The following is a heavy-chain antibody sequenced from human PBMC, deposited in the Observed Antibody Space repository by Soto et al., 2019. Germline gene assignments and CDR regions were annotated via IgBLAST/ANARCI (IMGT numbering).Heavy chain of an antibody. Sequence: GGSLRLSCAASGFTFGSYGMHWVRQAPGKGLEWVAVIWYDGSNKYYADSVKGRFTISRDNSKNTLYLQMNSLRAEDTAVYYCARDREAVLLWFGELGYYYMDVWGKGTTVTVSS. CDR2: IWYDGSNK. J-gene: IGHJ6*03. V-gene: IGHV3-33*01. CDR1: GFTFGSYG. D-gene: IGHD3-10*01. CDR3: ARDREAVLLWFGELGYYYMDV.